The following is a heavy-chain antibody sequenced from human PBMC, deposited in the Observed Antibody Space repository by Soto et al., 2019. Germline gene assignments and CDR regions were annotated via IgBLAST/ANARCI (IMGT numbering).Heavy chain of an antibody. CDR3: AREGIAFGGVIVIPGYFDY. J-gene: IGHJ4*02. Sequence: ASVKVSCKASGYTFTSYYMHWVRQAPGQGLEWMGIINPSGGSTSYAQKFQGRVTMTRDTSTSTVYMELSSLRSEDTAVYYCAREGIAFGGVIVIPGYFDYWGQGTLVTVS. CDR1: GYTFTSYY. CDR2: INPSGGST. D-gene: IGHD3-16*02. V-gene: IGHV1-46*03.